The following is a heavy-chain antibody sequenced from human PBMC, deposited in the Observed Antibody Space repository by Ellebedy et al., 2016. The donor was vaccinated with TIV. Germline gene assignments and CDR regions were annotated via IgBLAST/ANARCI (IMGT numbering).Heavy chain of an antibody. D-gene: IGHD5-12*01. Sequence: SETLSLTXTVSGDSISSGSYYWTWIRQHPGKGLEWIGFIFYIGNTYYNPSLKSRVTISVDTSKNQFSLRLTSVTAADTAVYYCARWNSGYGDFWGQGTLATVSS. J-gene: IGHJ4*02. CDR2: IFYIGNT. CDR3: ARWNSGYGDF. V-gene: IGHV4-31*03. CDR1: GDSISSGSYY.